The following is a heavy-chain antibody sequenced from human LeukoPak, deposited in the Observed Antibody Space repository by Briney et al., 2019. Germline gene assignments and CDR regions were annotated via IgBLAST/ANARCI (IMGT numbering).Heavy chain of an antibody. CDR3: ARGFCGGDCFSYWFDP. CDR2: INPNSGGT. D-gene: IGHD2-21*02. J-gene: IGHJ5*02. CDR1: GYTFTGYY. Sequence: ASVKVSCMASGYTFTGYYMHWVRQAPGQGLEWMGWINPNSGGTNYAQKFQGRVTMTRDTSISTAYMELSRLRSDDTAVYYCARGFCGGDCFSYWFDPWGQGTLVTVSS. V-gene: IGHV1-2*02.